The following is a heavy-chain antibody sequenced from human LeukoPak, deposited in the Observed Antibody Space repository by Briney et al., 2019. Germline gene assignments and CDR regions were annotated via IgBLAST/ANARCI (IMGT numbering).Heavy chain of an antibody. V-gene: IGHV3-43D*03. CDR1: GFIFDDYA. Sequence: GGSLRLSCATSGFIFDDYAMHWVRQAPGKGLEWVSLISWDGGSTYADSVKGRFTISRDNSKNSLYLQMNSLRAEDTALYYCAKSLRIAVAGMIDYWGQGTLVTVSS. J-gene: IGHJ4*02. D-gene: IGHD6-19*01. CDR2: ISWDGGST. CDR3: AKSLRIAVAGMIDY.